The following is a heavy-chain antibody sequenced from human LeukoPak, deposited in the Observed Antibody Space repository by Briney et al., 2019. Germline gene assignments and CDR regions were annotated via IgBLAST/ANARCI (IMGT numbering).Heavy chain of an antibody. D-gene: IGHD3-10*01. CDR3: AKQVLLWFGEFLDY. V-gene: IGHV3-23*01. CDR1: GFTFSGYA. Sequence: PGGSLRLSCAASGFTFSGYAMSWVRQAPGKGLEWVSAISGSGGSTYYADSVKGRFTISRDNSKNTLYLQMNSLRAEDTAVYYCAKQVLLWFGEFLDYWGQGTLVTVSS. CDR2: ISGSGGST. J-gene: IGHJ4*02.